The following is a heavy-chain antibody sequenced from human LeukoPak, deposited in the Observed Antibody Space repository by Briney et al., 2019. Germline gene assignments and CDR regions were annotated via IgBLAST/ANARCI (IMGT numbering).Heavy chain of an antibody. J-gene: IGHJ4*02. Sequence: PGGSLRLSCATSGFTFSGCAMHWVRQAPGKGLERVAGVSYEGISKYYADSLKGRFPISRDNSKTTLYLQMNSLRTEDTAMYYCATGGGLATEIDYWGQGTLVTVSS. CDR1: GFTFSGCA. V-gene: IGHV3-30*04. CDR3: ATGGGLATEIDY. CDR2: VSYEGISK. D-gene: IGHD3-16*01.